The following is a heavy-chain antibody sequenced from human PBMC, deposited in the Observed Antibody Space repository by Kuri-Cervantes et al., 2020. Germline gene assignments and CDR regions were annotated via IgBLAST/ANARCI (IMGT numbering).Heavy chain of an antibody. CDR3: ARGSGWYGY. Sequence: LSSAVYGGSFSGHYWSWIRQPPGKGLEWIGEINHSGSTDYNPSLKSRVTISVDTSKNQFSVKLSSVTAADTAVYYCARGSGWYGYWGQGTLVTVSS. D-gene: IGHD6-19*01. V-gene: IGHV4-34*01. CDR2: INHSGST. J-gene: IGHJ4*02. CDR1: GGSFSGHY.